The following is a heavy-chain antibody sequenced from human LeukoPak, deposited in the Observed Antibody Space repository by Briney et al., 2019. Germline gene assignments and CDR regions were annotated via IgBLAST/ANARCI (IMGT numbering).Heavy chain of an antibody. Sequence: ASAKVSCKASGYTFTSYYMHWVRQAPGQGREWMGIINPSGGSTSYAQKFQGRVTMTRDTSTSTVYMELSSLRSEDTAVYYCARDVIVGAISDAFDIWGQGTMVTVSS. CDR3: ARDVIVGAISDAFDI. CDR2: INPSGGST. J-gene: IGHJ3*02. CDR1: GYTFTSYY. D-gene: IGHD1-26*01. V-gene: IGHV1-46*01.